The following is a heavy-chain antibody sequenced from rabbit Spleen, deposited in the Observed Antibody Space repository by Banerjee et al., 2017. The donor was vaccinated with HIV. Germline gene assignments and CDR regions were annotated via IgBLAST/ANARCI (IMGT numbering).Heavy chain of an antibody. CDR2: IAGSSSGFT. Sequence: QSLEESGGGLVQPEGSLTLTCKASGFSFSSSDYICWVRQAPGKGLEWISCIAGSSSGFTYSATWSTGRFTISKTSSTTVTLQMTSLTAADTATYFCATSNGGNDRYGLWGQGTLVTVS. CDR3: ATSNGGNDRYGL. J-gene: IGHJ3*01. CDR1: GFSFSSSDY. V-gene: IGHV1S40*01. D-gene: IGHD1-1*01.